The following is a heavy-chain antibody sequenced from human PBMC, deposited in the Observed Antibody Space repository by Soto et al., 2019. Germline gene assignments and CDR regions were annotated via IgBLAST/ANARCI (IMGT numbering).Heavy chain of an antibody. D-gene: IGHD3-3*01. CDR1: GFTFSSYA. CDR2: ISGSGGST. J-gene: IGHJ4*02. Sequence: VQLLESGGGLVQPGGSLRLSCAASGFTFSSYAMSWVRQAPGKGLEWVSAISGSGGSTYYADSVKGRFTISRDNSKNTLYLQMNSLRAEDTAVYYCAKDSNVLRFLEWLSPYFDYWGQGTLVTVSS. CDR3: AKDSNVLRFLEWLSPYFDY. V-gene: IGHV3-23*01.